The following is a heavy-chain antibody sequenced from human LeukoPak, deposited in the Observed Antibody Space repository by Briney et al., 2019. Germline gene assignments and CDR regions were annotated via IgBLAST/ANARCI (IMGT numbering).Heavy chain of an antibody. J-gene: IGHJ6*03. CDR1: GYTSTSYA. CDR2: INTNTGNP. Sequence: ASVKVSCKASGYTSTSYAMNWVRQAPGQGLEWMGWINTNTGNPTYAQGFTGRFVFSLDTSVSTAYLQISSLKAEDTAVYYCASGLRENYYYYMDVWGKGTTVTVSS. D-gene: IGHD5/OR15-5a*01. CDR3: ASGLRENYYYYMDV. V-gene: IGHV7-4-1*02.